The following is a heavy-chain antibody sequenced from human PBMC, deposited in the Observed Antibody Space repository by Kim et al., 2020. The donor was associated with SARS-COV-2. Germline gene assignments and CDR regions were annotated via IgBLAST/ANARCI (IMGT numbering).Heavy chain of an antibody. CDR1: GFSFNNYA. D-gene: IGHD3-10*01. J-gene: IGHJ3*01. Sequence: GGSLRLSCGASGFSFNNYAMHWVRQAPGKGLEWVAVISYDGSIKYYADSVKGHFTVSRDRANNTLYLHMSSLRPEDTAFYHCAKTSAFFWFGIGLSTFD. CDR2: ISYDGSIK. V-gene: IGHV3-30*18. CDR3: AKTSAFFWFGIGLSTFD.